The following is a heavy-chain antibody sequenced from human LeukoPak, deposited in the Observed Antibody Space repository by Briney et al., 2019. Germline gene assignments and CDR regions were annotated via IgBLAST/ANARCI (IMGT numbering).Heavy chain of an antibody. V-gene: IGHV3-30*02. CDR3: AKRRELYFDY. CDR2: IRYDGSNK. CDR1: GFTFSSYG. Sequence: TGGSLRLSCAASGFTFSSYGMHWVRQAPGKGLEWVAFIRYDGSNKYYADSVKGRFTISRDNSKNTLYLQMNSLRAEDTAVYYCAKRRELYFDYWGQGTLVTVSS. D-gene: IGHD1-26*01. J-gene: IGHJ4*02.